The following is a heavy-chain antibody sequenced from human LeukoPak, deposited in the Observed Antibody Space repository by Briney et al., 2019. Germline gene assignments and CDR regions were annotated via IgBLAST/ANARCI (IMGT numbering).Heavy chain of an antibody. Sequence: GASVKVSCKASGYTFTGYYMHWVRHAPRQGLELMGWINPNSGGTNYAQKFQGRVTMTRDTSISTAYMELSRLRSDDTAVYYCARAPRGDYATFDYWGQGTLVTVSS. D-gene: IGHD4-17*01. CDR2: INPNSGGT. V-gene: IGHV1-2*02. CDR3: ARAPRGDYATFDY. CDR1: GYTFTGYY. J-gene: IGHJ4*02.